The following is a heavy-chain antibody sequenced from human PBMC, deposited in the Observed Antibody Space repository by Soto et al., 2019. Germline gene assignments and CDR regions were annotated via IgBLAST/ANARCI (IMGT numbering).Heavy chain of an antibody. Sequence: ASVKGSCKSSGYTFTGYYMHWVRQAPGQGLEWMGWINPNSGGTNYAQKFQGWVTMTRDTSISTAYMELSRLRSDDTAVYYCARGRTVTTTDPGLYGMDVWGQGTTVTVSS. CDR3: ARGRTVTTTDPGLYGMDV. D-gene: IGHD4-17*01. CDR1: GYTFTGYY. V-gene: IGHV1-2*04. J-gene: IGHJ6*02. CDR2: INPNSGGT.